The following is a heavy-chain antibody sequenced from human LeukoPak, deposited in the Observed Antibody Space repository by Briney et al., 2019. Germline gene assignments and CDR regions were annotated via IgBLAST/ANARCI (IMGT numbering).Heavy chain of an antibody. J-gene: IGHJ6*02. CDR3: ARDLICSSTSCHHYYHYGMDV. V-gene: IGHV1-18*01. D-gene: IGHD2-2*01. Sequence: ASVKVSCKASGYTFTSYGISWVRQAPGQGLEWMGWISAYNGNTNYAQKLQGRVTMTTDTSTSTAYMELRSLRSDDTAVYYCARDLICSSTSCHHYYHYGMDVWGQGTTVTVSS. CDR1: GYTFTSYG. CDR2: ISAYNGNT.